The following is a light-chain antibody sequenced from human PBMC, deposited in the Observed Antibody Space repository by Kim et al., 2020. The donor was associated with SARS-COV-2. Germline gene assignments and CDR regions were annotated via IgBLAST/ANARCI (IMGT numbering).Light chain of an antibody. V-gene: IGKV3-15*01. J-gene: IGKJ2*03. CDR3: QQYNNWPLYS. Sequence: VSPGERATLPCRASQSITNNLAWYQQKPGQAPRLLIYGASTRAPGIPARFSGSGSGTEFTLTISSLQSEDFTVYYCQQYNNWPLYSFGQGTKLEI. CDR1: QSITNN. CDR2: GAS.